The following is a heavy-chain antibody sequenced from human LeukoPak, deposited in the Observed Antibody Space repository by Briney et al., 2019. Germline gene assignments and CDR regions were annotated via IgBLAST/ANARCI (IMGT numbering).Heavy chain of an antibody. CDR1: GYTFTSYG. CDR2: ISAYNGNT. J-gene: IGHJ4*02. V-gene: IGHV1-18*01. Sequence: ASVKVSCKASGYTFTSYGISWVRQAPGQGLEWMGWISAYNGNTNYAQKLQGRVTMTTDTSTSTAYMELRSLRSDDTAVYYRARDRLLWFGGEVLLFDYWGQGTLVTVSS. D-gene: IGHD3-10*01. CDR3: ARDRLLWFGGEVLLFDY.